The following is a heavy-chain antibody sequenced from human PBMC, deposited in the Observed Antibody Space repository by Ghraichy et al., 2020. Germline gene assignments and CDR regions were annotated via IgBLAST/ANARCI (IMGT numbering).Heavy chain of an antibody. D-gene: IGHD6-19*01. Sequence: SVKVSCKVCGAHFSSYAISWVRHAAGQGIEWMGGIIPIFGTANYAQKFQGRVTITADESTSTAYMELSSLRSEDTAVYYCARHQRQGGSGHYYYYGMDVWGQGITF. V-gene: IGHV1-69*13. CDR2: IIPIFGTA. CDR3: ARHQRQGGSGHYYYYGMDV. J-gene: IGHJ6*02. CDR1: GAHFSSYA.